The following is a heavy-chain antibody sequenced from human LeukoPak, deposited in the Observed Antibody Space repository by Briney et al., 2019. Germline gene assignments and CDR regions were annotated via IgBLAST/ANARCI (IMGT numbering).Heavy chain of an antibody. CDR1: GFTFSSYA. CDR3: AKGSYGSGSYVDY. D-gene: IGHD3-10*01. Sequence: QPGGSLRLSCAASGFTFSSYAMSWVRQAPGKGLERVSAISGSGGSTYYADSVKGRFTISRDNSKNTLYLQMNSLRAEDTALYYCAKGSYGSGSYVDYWGQGTLITVSS. V-gene: IGHV3-23*01. CDR2: ISGSGGST. J-gene: IGHJ4*02.